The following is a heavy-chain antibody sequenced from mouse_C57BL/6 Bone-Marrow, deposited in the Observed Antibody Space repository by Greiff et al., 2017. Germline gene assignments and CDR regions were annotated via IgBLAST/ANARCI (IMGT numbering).Heavy chain of an antibody. J-gene: IGHJ4*01. CDR3: AHSSSPLAMDY. D-gene: IGHD3-1*01. Sequence: QVQLKQPGAELVKPGASVKMSCKASGYTFTSYWITWVKQRPGQGLEWIGDIYPGSGSTNYNEKFKSKATLTVDTSSSTAYMQLSSLTSEDSAVYDGAHSSSPLAMDYWGQGTSVTVSS. CDR1: GYTFTSYW. V-gene: IGHV1-55*01. CDR2: IYPGSGST.